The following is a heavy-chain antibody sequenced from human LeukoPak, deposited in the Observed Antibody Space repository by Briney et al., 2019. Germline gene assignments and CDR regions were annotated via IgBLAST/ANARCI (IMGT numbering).Heavy chain of an antibody. CDR1: GFTVSSNY. V-gene: IGHV3-21*01. J-gene: IGHJ4*02. CDR2: ISSSSSYI. D-gene: IGHD3-22*01. CDR3: ARGGLTMIVEY. Sequence: GGSLRLSCADSGFTVSSNYMSWVRQAPGKELEWVSSISSSSSYIYYADSVKGRFTISRDNAKNSLYLQMNSLRAEDTAVYYCARGGLTMIVEYWGQGTLVTVSS.